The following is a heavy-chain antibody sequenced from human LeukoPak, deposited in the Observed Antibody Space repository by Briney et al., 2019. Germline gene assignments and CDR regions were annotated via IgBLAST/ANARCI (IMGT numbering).Heavy chain of an antibody. J-gene: IGHJ4*02. CDR2: ISYDGSNK. V-gene: IGHV3-30*18. Sequence: GGSLRFSCAASGFTFSSYGMHWVRQAPGKGLEWVAVISYDGSNKYYADSVKGRFTISRDNSKNTLYLQMNSLRAEDTAFHYCAKNFQGIVGATQIDFWGQGTLVTVSS. CDR1: GFTFSSYG. D-gene: IGHD1-26*01. CDR3: AKNFQGIVGATQIDF.